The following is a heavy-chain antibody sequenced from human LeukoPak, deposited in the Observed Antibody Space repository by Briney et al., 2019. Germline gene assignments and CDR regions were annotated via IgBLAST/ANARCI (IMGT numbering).Heavy chain of an antibody. D-gene: IGHD6-13*01. V-gene: IGHV4-59*01. J-gene: IGHJ4*02. Sequence: SETLSLTCTVSGGXISSYYWSWIRQPPGKGLQWIGYIYYSGSTNYNPSLKSRVTISVDTSKNQFSLKLSSVTAADTAVYYCARGALSWQQPFDYWGQGTLVTVSS. CDR3: ARGALSWQQPFDY. CDR1: GGXISSYY. CDR2: IYYSGST.